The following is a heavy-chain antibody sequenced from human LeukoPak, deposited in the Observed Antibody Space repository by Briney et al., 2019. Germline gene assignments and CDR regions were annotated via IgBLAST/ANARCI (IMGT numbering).Heavy chain of an antibody. CDR1: GFTFSSYA. D-gene: IGHD2-2*01. V-gene: IGHV3-23*01. Sequence: GSLRLSCAASGFTFSSYAMSWVRQAPGKGLEWVSAISGSGGSTYYADSVKGRFTISRDNSENTLYLQMNSLRAEDTAVYYCAKSTSIVVVPAALGYWGQGTLVTVSS. CDR2: ISGSGGST. J-gene: IGHJ4*02. CDR3: AKSTSIVVVPAALGY.